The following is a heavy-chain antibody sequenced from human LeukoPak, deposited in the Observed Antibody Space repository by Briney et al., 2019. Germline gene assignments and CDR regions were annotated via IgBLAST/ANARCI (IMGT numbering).Heavy chain of an antibody. Sequence: PGGSLRLSCAASGFTFSSYRMSWVRQAPGKGLEWLANINEDGSEKYYVDSVKGRFTISRDNAKNSLYLQMNSLRAEDTAVYYCARDQFTTGDWFDPWGQGTLVTVSS. D-gene: IGHD7-27*01. CDR2: INEDGSEK. V-gene: IGHV3-7*01. CDR1: GFTFSSYR. CDR3: ARDQFTTGDWFDP. J-gene: IGHJ5*02.